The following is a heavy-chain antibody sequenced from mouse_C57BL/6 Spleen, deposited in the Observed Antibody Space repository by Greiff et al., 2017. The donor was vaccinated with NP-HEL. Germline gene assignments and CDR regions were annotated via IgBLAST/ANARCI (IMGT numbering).Heavy chain of an antibody. V-gene: IGHV1-18*01. Sequence: VQLQQSGPELVKPGASVKIPCKASGYTFTDYNMDWVKQSHGKSLEWIGDINPNNGGTIYNQKFKGKATLTVDKSSSTAYMELRSLTSEDTAVYYCARSRITTVVYYYAMDYWGQGTSVTVSS. CDR3: ARSRITTVVYYYAMDY. J-gene: IGHJ4*01. CDR2: INPNNGGT. D-gene: IGHD1-1*01. CDR1: GYTFTDYN.